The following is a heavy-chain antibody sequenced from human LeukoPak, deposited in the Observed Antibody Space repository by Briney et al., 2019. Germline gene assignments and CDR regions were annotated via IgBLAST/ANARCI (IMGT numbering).Heavy chain of an antibody. CDR2: IYHSGST. J-gene: IGHJ4*02. Sequence: PSETLSLTCTVSGYSISSGYYWGWIRQPPGKGQEWIGSIYHSGSTYYNPSLKSRVTISLDTSKNQFSLKLSSVTAADTAMYYCARDLSRDGCNRWGQGTLVTVSS. CDR1: GYSISSGYY. D-gene: IGHD5-24*01. V-gene: IGHV4-38-2*02. CDR3: ARDLSRDGCNR.